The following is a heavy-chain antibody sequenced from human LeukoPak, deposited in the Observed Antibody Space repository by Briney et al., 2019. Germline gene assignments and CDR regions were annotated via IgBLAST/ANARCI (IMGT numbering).Heavy chain of an antibody. D-gene: IGHD5-24*01. J-gene: IGHJ4*02. CDR1: GFTFSNYA. CDR2: ISDSGGST. CDR3: ARGDGYLDY. Sequence: GGTLRLSCAASGFTFSNYAMSWVRQAPGKGLEWVSTISDSGGSTYYADSVKGRFTISRDNSKNTLYLQMNSLRAEDTAVYYCARGDGYLDYWGQGTLVTVSS. V-gene: IGHV3-23*01.